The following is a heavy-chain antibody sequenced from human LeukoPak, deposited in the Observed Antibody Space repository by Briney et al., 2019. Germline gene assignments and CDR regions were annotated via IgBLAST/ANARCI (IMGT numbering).Heavy chain of an antibody. CDR1: GFTFSSYA. D-gene: IGHD4-17*01. Sequence: GGSLRLSCAASGFTFSSYAMHWVRQTPGKGLEWVAVMSSDGSKKYYADSVKGRFTISRDNSKNTLYLQINSLRAEDTAVYYCAKKFRGTTVISGDYFDYWGQGTLVTVSS. CDR3: AKKFRGTTVISGDYFDY. CDR2: MSSDGSKK. V-gene: IGHV3-30-3*02. J-gene: IGHJ4*02.